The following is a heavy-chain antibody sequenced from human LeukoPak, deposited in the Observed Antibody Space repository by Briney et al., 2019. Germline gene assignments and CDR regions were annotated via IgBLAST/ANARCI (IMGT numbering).Heavy chain of an antibody. D-gene: IGHD3-22*01. V-gene: IGHV3-48*03. CDR2: ISGTDRTT. Sequence: GDSLGLSCAASGFDFSAYEMNWVRQAPGKGLEWVSYISGTDRTTSYADSVRGRFTISRDNAKNSLYLQMNSLRAEDTALYYCTTLGYHLDSWGQGALVTVSS. CDR3: TTLGYHLDS. CDR1: GFDFSAYE. J-gene: IGHJ4*02.